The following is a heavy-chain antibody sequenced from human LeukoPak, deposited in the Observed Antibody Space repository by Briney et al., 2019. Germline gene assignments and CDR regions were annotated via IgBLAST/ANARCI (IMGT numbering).Heavy chain of an antibody. CDR3: AKDLWEDYYDSSVSNRHHFFDY. J-gene: IGHJ4*02. D-gene: IGHD3-22*01. V-gene: IGHV3-21*04. CDR2: ISSSSSYI. CDR1: GFTFSSYS. Sequence: GGSLRLSCAASGFTFSSYSMNWVRQAPGKGLEWVSSISSSSSYIYYADSVKGRFTISRDNAKNSLYLQMNSLRAEDTAVYYCAKDLWEDYYDSSVSNRHHFFDYWGQGTLVTVSS.